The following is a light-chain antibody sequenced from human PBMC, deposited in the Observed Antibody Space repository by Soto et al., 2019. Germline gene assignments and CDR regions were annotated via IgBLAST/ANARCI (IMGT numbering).Light chain of an antibody. J-gene: IGKJ2*01. Sequence: EIVLTQSPGTLSLSPGDRATLSCRTSQSVRSSYLAWYQQIPGQAPRLLIYGSSSRATGIPDRFSGSGSGTDFTLTTSSMKTEDFAVYYCQQRSNWGTMYTFGQGTKLEIK. CDR1: QSVRSSY. V-gene: IGKV3D-20*02. CDR2: GSS. CDR3: QQRSNWGTMYT.